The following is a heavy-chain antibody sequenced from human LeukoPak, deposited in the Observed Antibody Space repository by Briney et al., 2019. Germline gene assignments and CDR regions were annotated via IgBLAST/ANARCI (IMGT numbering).Heavy chain of an antibody. CDR2: INPSGGST. D-gene: IGHD2-21*01. CDR1: EYTCTSYY. Sequence: ASVKVSGKASEYTCTSYYMHWVRQAPGQGLEWMGIINPSGGSTSYAQKFQGRVTMTRDMSTSTVYMELSSLRSEDTAVYYCARDSLSHINGALYYFDYWGQGTLVTVSS. CDR3: ARDSLSHINGALYYFDY. J-gene: IGHJ4*02. V-gene: IGHV1-46*01.